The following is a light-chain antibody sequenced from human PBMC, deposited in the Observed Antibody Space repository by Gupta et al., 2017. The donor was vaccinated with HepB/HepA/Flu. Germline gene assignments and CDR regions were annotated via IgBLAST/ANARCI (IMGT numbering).Light chain of an antibody. CDR1: QSVSSSF. V-gene: IGKV3-20*01. CDR2: GAS. Sequence: EIVLTQSPGTLSLSPGERATLSCRASQSVSSSFLAWYQQKPGQAPRLLIYGASSRATGIPASFSGSGSGTDFTLTISRLEPEDFAVYYCQQYVSSPRTFGQGTKVEIK. CDR3: QQYVSSPRT. J-gene: IGKJ1*01.